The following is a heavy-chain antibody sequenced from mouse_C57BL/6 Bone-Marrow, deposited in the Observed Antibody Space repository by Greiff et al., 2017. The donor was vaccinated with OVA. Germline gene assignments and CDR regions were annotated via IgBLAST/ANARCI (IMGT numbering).Heavy chain of an antibody. J-gene: IGHJ2*01. Sequence: QVQLQQPGAELVRPGSSVKLSCKASGYTFTSYWMHWVKQRPIQGLEWIGNIDPSDSETHYNQKFKDKATLTVDKSSSTAYMQLSSLTSEDSAVYYCARGWSLLFFDYWGQGTTLIVSS. CDR3: ARGWSLLFFDY. V-gene: IGHV1-52*01. CDR1: GYTFTSYW. D-gene: IGHD2-3*01. CDR2: IDPSDSET.